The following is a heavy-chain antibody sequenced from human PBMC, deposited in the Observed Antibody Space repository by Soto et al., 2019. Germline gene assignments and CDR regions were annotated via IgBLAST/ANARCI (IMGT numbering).Heavy chain of an antibody. V-gene: IGHV4-34*01. Sequence: PSETLSLTCAVYGGSFSGYYWSWIRQPPGKGLEWIGEINHSGSTNYNPSLKSRVTISVDTSKNQFSLKLSSVTAADTAVYYCGRGESDSRGAYYSYMDVWGKGTTVTVSS. CDR2: INHSGST. CDR1: GGSFSGYY. CDR3: GRGESDSRGAYYSYMDV. J-gene: IGHJ6*03. D-gene: IGHD3-22*01.